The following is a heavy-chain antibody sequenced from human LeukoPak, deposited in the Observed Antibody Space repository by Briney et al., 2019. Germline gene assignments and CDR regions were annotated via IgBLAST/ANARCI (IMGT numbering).Heavy chain of an antibody. J-gene: IGHJ6*02. CDR1: GYTFTSYD. CDR2: MNPNSGNT. CDR3: ARSPYYYDNRRTYYYYYGMDV. D-gene: IGHD3-22*01. V-gene: IGHV1-8*02. Sequence: ASVKVSCKASGYTFTSYDINWVRQATGQGLEWMGWMNPNSGNTGYAQKFQGRVTMTRNTSISTAYMELSSLRSEDTAVYYCARSPYYYDNRRTYYYYYGMDVWGQGTTVTVSS.